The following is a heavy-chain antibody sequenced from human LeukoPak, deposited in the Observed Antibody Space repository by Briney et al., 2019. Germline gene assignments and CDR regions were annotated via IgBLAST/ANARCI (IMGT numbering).Heavy chain of an antibody. D-gene: IGHD3-16*02. J-gene: IGHJ4*02. CDR1: GYSISSGYY. CDR2: IYHSGST. CDR3: ARDRENYDYVWGSYRPHYFDY. Sequence: SETLSLTFTVSGYSISSGYYWGWIRQPPGKGLEWIGSIYHSGSTYYNPSLKSRVTISVDTSKNQFSLKLSSVTAADTAVYYCARDRENYDYVWGSYRPHYFDYWGQGTLVTVSS. V-gene: IGHV4-38-2*02.